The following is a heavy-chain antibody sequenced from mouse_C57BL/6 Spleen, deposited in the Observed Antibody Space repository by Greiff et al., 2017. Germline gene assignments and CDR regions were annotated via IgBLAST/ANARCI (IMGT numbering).Heavy chain of an antibody. D-gene: IGHD1-1*01. CDR2: INPGSGGT. J-gene: IGHJ1*03. Sequence: QVQLQQSGAELVRPGTSVTVSCKASGYAFTNYLIEWVKQRPGQGLEWIGVINPGSGGTNYNEKFKGKATLTADKSSSTAYMQLSSLTSEDSAVYFCARGSSYWYCDVWGTGTTVTVSS. CDR3: ARGSSYWYCDV. CDR1: GYAFTNYL. V-gene: IGHV1-54*01.